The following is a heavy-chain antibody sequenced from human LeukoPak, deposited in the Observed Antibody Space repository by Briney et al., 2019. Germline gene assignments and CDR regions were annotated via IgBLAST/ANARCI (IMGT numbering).Heavy chain of an antibody. CDR3: ARGGDSSGWYYRLKDYYYGMDV. CDR1: GYTFTSYD. D-gene: IGHD6-19*01. J-gene: IGHJ6*02. V-gene: IGHV1-8*01. CDR2: MNPNSGNT. Sequence: ASVKVSCKASGYTFTSYDINWVRQATGQGLEWMGWMNPNSGNTGYAQKFQGRVTMTRNTSISTAYMELSSLRSEDTAVYYCARGGDSSGWYYRLKDYYYGMDVWGQGTTVTVSS.